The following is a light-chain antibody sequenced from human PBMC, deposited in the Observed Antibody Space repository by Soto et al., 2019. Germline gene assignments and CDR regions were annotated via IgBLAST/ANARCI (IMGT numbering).Light chain of an antibody. CDR3: HQYGNSPWT. J-gene: IGKJ1*01. CDR2: AAS. Sequence: EIVLTQSPGTLSLSPGDRATLSCTASQSGFSTYLAWFQQRPGQAPRLLVYAASTRATGIPDRFSGSGSGTDFPLTISRLEPEDCAVYYCHQYGNSPWTLDQGTKVEIK. CDR1: QSGFSTY. V-gene: IGKV3-20*01.